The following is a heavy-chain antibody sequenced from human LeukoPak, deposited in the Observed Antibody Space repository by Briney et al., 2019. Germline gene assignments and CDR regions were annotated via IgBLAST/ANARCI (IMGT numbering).Heavy chain of an antibody. V-gene: IGHV1-18*01. D-gene: IGHD2/OR15-2a*01. CDR3: AREKNYGMDV. CDR1: GYTFTSYG. CDR2: IGAYNGNT. J-gene: IGHJ6*02. Sequence: ASVKVSCKASGYTFTSYGISWVRQAPGQGLEWTGWIGAYNGNTNYAQKFQGRVTMNTDTSTSTAYVELRSLRSDDTAVYYCAREKNYGMDVWGQGTTVTVSS.